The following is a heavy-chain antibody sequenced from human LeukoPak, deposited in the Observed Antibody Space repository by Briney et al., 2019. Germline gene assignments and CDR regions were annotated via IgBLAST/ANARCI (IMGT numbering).Heavy chain of an antibody. J-gene: IGHJ4*02. CDR3: AKWSLTTWGYFDY. V-gene: IGHV3-30*18. CDR1: GFTFSSYG. D-gene: IGHD1-14*01. Sequence: GGSLRLSCVASGFTFSSYGMHWVRQAPGKGLEWVAVISYDGSTTYYADSVKDRFTISRDNSKNTLYLQMNSLRAEDTAVYYCAKWSLTTWGYFDYWGQGTLVTVSS. CDR2: ISYDGSTT.